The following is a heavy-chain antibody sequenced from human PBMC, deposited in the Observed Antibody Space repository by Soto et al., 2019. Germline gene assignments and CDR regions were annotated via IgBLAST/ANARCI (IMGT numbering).Heavy chain of an antibody. D-gene: IGHD6-6*01. J-gene: IGHJ4*02. CDR2: ISYDGSNK. CDR3: ARTYSSSSGFDY. V-gene: IGHV3-30-3*01. Sequence: GGSLRLSCAASGFTFSSYAMHWVRQAPGKGLEWVAVISYDGSNKYYADSVKGRFTISRDNSKNTLYLQMNSLRAEDTAVYYCARTYSSSSGFDYWGQGTLVTSP. CDR1: GFTFSSYA.